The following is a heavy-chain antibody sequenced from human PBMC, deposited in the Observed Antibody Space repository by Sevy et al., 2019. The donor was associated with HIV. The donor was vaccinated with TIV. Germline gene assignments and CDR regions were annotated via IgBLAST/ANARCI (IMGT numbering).Heavy chain of an antibody. CDR2: IKQVGSDE. CDR1: GFTFSSYW. J-gene: IGHJ3*02. CDR3: ARSRGWRDAFDI. D-gene: IGHD3-10*01. Sequence: GGSLRLSCAASGFTFSSYWMTWVRQAPGKGLEWVANIKQVGSDEYYVDSVKGRFTISRDNAKNSLYLQMNSLRGEDTAVYYCARSRGWRDAFDIWGQGTMVTVSS. V-gene: IGHV3-7*01.